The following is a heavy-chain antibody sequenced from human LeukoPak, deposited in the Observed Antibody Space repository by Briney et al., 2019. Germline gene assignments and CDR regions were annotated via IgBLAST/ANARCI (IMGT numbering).Heavy chain of an antibody. CDR1: GLTFSNYW. D-gene: IGHD1-1*01. V-gene: IGHV3-21*01. Sequence: KSGGSLRLSCAASGLTFSNYWMDWVCQAPGKGLEWVSSISGSNSYIFYADSVKGRFTVSRDNAKDSLYLQMNSLRAEDTAVYYCARALTTLTYEGYWGQGTLVTVSS. CDR2: ISGSNSYI. J-gene: IGHJ4*02. CDR3: ARALTTLTYEGY.